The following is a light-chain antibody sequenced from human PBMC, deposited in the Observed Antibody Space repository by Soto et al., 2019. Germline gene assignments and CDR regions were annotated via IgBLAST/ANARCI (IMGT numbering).Light chain of an antibody. CDR1: QSISSW. CDR2: KAS. J-gene: IGKJ1*01. CDR3: QQYNSLWT. V-gene: IGKV1-5*03. Sequence: DIQMTQSPSTLSASVGDRVTITCWASQSISSWLAWYQQKPGKAPKLLIYKASSLESGVPSRFSGSGSGTEFTLTISSLQPDDFATYYCQQYNSLWTFGQGTKV.